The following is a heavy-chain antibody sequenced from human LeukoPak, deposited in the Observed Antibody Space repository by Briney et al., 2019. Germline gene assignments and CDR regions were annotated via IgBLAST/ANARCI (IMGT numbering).Heavy chain of an antibody. CDR3: ARERDEEALGAFDI. CDR1: GYTFTGYY. J-gene: IGHJ3*02. CDR2: INPNTGDT. V-gene: IGHV1-2*02. D-gene: IGHD7-27*01. Sequence: ASVKVSCKASGYTFTGYYLFWVRQAPGQGLEWMGWINPNTGDTRYGQKFQGRVTMTRDTSISTAYMELSRLRSDDTAVYYCARERDEEALGAFDIWGQGTMVTVSS.